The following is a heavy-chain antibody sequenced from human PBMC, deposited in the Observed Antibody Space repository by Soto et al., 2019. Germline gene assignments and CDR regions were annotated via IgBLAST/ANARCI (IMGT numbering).Heavy chain of an antibody. V-gene: IGHV4-30-4*01. CDR1: GGSISSGDYY. D-gene: IGHD2-2*02. CDR2: IYYSGST. CDR3: ARVERGIVVVPAAIRHYYYYGMDV. Sequence: SETLSLTCTVSGGSISSGDYYWSWIRQPPGKGLEWIGYIYYSGSTYYNPSLQSRVTISVDTSKNQFSLKLSSVTAADTAVYYCARVERGIVVVPAAIRHYYYYGMDVWGQGTTVTVSS. J-gene: IGHJ6*02.